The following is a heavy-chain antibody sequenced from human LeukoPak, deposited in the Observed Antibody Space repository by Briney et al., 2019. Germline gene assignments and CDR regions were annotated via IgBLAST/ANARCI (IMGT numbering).Heavy chain of an antibody. J-gene: IGHJ3*02. CDR3: ARGGVVPAAIPAFDI. Sequence: ASVKVSCKASGYTFTNYGISWVRQAPGQGLEWMGWINPNSGGTNYAQKFQGRVTMTRDTSISTAYMELSRLRSDDTAVYYCARGGVVPAAIPAFDIWGQGTMVTVSS. D-gene: IGHD2-2*02. V-gene: IGHV1-2*02. CDR1: GYTFTNYG. CDR2: INPNSGGT.